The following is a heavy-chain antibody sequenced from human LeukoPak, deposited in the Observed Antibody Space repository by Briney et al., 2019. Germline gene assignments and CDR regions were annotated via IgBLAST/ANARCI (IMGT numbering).Heavy chain of an antibody. D-gene: IGHD1-26*01. J-gene: IGHJ4*02. CDR2: ISGSSGST. V-gene: IGHV3-23*01. Sequence: GGSLRLSCAASGFTFNIYAMSWVRQAPGKGLEWVSGISGSSGSTYYADSVKGRFTISRDNSKNTLYLQMNSLRAEDTAVYYCAKDVGAYSKDDYWGQGTLVTVSS. CDR1: GFTFNIYA. CDR3: AKDVGAYSKDDY.